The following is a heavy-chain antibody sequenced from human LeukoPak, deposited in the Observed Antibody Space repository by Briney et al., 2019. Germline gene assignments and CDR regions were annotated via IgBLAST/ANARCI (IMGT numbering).Heavy chain of an antibody. CDR3: ARGPPSGSYSILNYYYYMDV. Sequence: KTGGSLRLSCAASGFTFSSYSMNWVRQAPGKGLEWVSSISSSSSYIYYADSVKGRFTISRDNAKNSPYLQMNSLRAEDTAVYYCARGPPSGSYSILNYYYYMDVWGKGTTVTVSS. CDR1: GFTFSSYS. V-gene: IGHV3-21*01. D-gene: IGHD1-26*01. J-gene: IGHJ6*03. CDR2: ISSSSSYI.